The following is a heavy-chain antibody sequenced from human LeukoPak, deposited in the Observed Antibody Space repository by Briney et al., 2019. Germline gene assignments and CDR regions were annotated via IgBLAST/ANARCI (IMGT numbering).Heavy chain of an antibody. D-gene: IGHD6-19*01. J-gene: IGHJ4*02. V-gene: IGHV3-21*01. Sequence: GGSLRLSCAAAGFTFSSYSMNWVRQAPGKGLEWVSSISSNSSYIYYADSVKGRFTIYRDNAQNSLYLQMNSLRAEDTAVYYCARDPPYSSGWYLAQYFDYWGQGTLVTVSS. CDR2: ISSNSSYI. CDR3: ARDPPYSSGWYLAQYFDY. CDR1: GFTFSSYS.